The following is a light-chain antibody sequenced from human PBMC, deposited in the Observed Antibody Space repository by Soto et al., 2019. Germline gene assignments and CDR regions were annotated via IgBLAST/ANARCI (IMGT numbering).Light chain of an antibody. V-gene: IGLV2-23*01. CDR2: EGT. Sequence: QSVLTQPASVSGSPGQSITISCTGTNNLVSWYQQHPGKAPKVVVYEGTKRPSGVSNRFSGSNSGGTASLTISGLQAKDEASYFCCAYVGARSHVLGPGTKVTV. CDR3: CAYVGARSHV. J-gene: IGLJ1*01. CDR1: NNL.